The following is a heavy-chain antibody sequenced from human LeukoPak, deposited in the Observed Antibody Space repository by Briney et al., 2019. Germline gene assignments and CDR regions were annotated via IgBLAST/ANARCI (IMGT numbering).Heavy chain of an antibody. CDR3: AREGHYDILTGYSPVEYYFYYLDV. V-gene: IGHV3-30*04. Sequence: GGSLRLSCEASGFPFIHYGIHWVRQTPGRGLEWVAAISSDGVEKHYADSVKGRFTISIDNSKSTLYPQMNSLRAQDTALYYCAREGHYDILTGYSPVEYYFYYLDVWGKGTTVTVSS. CDR2: ISSDGVEK. CDR1: GFPFIHYG. D-gene: IGHD3-9*01. J-gene: IGHJ6*03.